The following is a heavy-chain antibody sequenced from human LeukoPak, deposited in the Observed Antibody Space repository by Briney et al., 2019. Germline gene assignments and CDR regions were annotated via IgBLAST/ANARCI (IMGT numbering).Heavy chain of an antibody. D-gene: IGHD6-19*01. CDR1: GFTFSSYW. CDR3: ARGIAVAGRRRYYYGMDV. CDR2: IKQDGSEK. Sequence: PGGSLRLSCAASGFTFSSYWMSWVRQAPGKGLEWVANIKQDGSEKYYVDSVKGRFTISRDNAKNSLYLQMNSLRAEDTAVYYCARGIAVAGRRRYYYGMDVWGQGTMVTVSS. J-gene: IGHJ6*02. V-gene: IGHV3-7*01.